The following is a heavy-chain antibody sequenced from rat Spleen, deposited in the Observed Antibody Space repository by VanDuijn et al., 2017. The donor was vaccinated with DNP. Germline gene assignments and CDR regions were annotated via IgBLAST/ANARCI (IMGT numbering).Heavy chain of an antibody. Sequence: QVQLEESGPGLMQPSETLSLTCTVSGFSLTSNGVGWVRQPLGKGLVWMGTIWAGGSTNYNSAVQSRLSISRDTSKSQVFLKMNSLQPEDTGTYYCARHGTTVATDFDYWGQGVMVTVSS. CDR3: ARHGTTVATDFDY. D-gene: IGHD1-3*01. J-gene: IGHJ2*01. V-gene: IGHV2-72*01. CDR1: GFSLTSNG. CDR2: IWAGGST.